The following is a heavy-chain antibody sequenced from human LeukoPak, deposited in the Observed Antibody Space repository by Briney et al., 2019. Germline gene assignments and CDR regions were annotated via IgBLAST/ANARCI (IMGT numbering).Heavy chain of an antibody. V-gene: IGHV1-18*01. CDR1: GYTFTSYG. Sequence: ASVKVSCKASGYTFTSYGISWVRQAPGQGLEWMGWISAYNGNTNYAQKLQGRVTMTTDTSTSTAYMELRSLRSDDTAVYYCARGVVAIGAYYYYMDVWGKGTTVTVSS. D-gene: IGHD5-12*01. CDR3: ARGVVAIGAYYYYMDV. CDR2: ISAYNGNT. J-gene: IGHJ6*03.